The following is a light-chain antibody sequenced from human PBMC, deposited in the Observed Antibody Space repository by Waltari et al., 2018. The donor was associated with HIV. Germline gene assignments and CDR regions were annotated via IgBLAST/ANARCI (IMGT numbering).Light chain of an antibody. V-gene: IGKV2-30*01. CDR2: EVS. CDR1: QSLVYGDGNTY. Sequence: DVVLTQSPLSLPVTLGQPASISCRPSQSLVYGDGNTYLNWFHQRPGQSPRRLIYEVSKRDSGVPERFSDSGSGAEFTLKISRVEADDVGIYYCMQGTHWPLTFGGGTTVEIK. CDR3: MQGTHWPLT. J-gene: IGKJ4*01.